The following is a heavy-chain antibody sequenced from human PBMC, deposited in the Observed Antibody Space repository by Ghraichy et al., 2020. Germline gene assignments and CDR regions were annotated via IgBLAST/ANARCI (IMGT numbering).Heavy chain of an antibody. J-gene: IGHJ4*02. Sequence: GGSLRLSCAASGFTFSTYGMHWVRQAPDKGLEWVAVIWYDGSDEYYADSVRGRFTISRDNSKNTLFLQMNSLRAEDTAVYYCARVYYDSSDYYLPLDYWGQGTLVTVSS. D-gene: IGHD3-22*01. CDR1: GFTFSTYG. V-gene: IGHV3-33*01. CDR3: ARVYYDSSDYYLPLDY. CDR2: IWYDGSDE.